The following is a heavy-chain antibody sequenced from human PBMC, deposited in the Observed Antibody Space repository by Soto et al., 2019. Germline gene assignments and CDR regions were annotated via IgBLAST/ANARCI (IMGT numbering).Heavy chain of an antibody. CDR1: GGSVTGFH. D-gene: IGHD3-3*01. CDR3: ARAPCLGVAHIDY. J-gene: IGHJ4*02. Sequence: SATLSLTSTVSGGSVTGFHWFWIRQPPGKGLEWIGYIFHSGSSNYNPSLKSRVTISVDTSKSQISLRLTSVTAADTAVYYCARAPCLGVAHIDYWGQGTLVTVSS. CDR2: IFHSGSS. V-gene: IGHV4-59*02.